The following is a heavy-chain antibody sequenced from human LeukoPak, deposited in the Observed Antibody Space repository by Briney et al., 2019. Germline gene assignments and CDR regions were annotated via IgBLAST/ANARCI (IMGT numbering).Heavy chain of an antibody. J-gene: IGHJ2*01. D-gene: IGHD3-22*01. CDR1: GFTFSSYG. Sequence: GRSLRLSCAASGFTFSSYGMHWVRQAPGKGLEWVAVIWYDGSNKYYADSVKGRFTISRDNSKNTLYLQMNSLRAEDTAVYYCARGNRYDSSGHRSLFWYFDLWGRGTLVTVSS. CDR3: ARGNRYDSSGHRSLFWYFDL. CDR2: IWYDGSNK. V-gene: IGHV3-33*01.